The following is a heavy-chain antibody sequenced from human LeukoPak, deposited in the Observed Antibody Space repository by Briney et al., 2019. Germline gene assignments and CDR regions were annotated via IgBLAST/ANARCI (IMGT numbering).Heavy chain of an antibody. Sequence: GGSLRLSCAASGFTFSSYGMHWVRQAPGKELEWVAFIRYDGSNKYYADSVKGRFTTSRDNSKNTLYLQMNSLRAEDTAVYYCAKDRFAMVRGVSPAPFDYWGQGTLVTVSS. CDR1: GFTFSSYG. V-gene: IGHV3-30*02. CDR3: AKDRFAMVRGVSPAPFDY. D-gene: IGHD3-10*01. CDR2: IRYDGSNK. J-gene: IGHJ4*02.